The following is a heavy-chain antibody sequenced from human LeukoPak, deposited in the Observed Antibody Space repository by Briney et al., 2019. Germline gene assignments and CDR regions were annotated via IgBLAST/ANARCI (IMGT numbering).Heavy chain of an antibody. Sequence: HPGGSLRLSCAASGFTFSSYAMSWVRQAPGKAPEWVSGISGSGGSTYSADSVKGRFTISRDNSKNTLYLQMNSLRTEDTAVYYCARDLGWYRADSWGQGTLVTVSS. V-gene: IGHV3-23*01. CDR3: ARDLGWYRADS. J-gene: IGHJ4*02. CDR1: GFTFSSYA. CDR2: ISGSGGST. D-gene: IGHD6-19*01.